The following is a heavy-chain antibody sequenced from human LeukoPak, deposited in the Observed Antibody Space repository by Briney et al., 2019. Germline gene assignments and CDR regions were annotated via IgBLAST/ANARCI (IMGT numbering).Heavy chain of an antibody. Sequence: SETLSLTCTVSGGSISSYYWSWIRQPPGKGLEWVGYIYYSGSTNYNPSLKSRVTISVDTSKNQFSLKLSSVTAADTAVYYCASTYCSGGSCYWALDYWGQGTLVTVSS. CDR2: IYYSGST. J-gene: IGHJ4*02. D-gene: IGHD2-15*01. CDR3: ASTYCSGGSCYWALDY. V-gene: IGHV4-59*08. CDR1: GGSISSYY.